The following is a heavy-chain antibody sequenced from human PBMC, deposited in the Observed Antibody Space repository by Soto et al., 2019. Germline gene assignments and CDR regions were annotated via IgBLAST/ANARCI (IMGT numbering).Heavy chain of an antibody. V-gene: IGHV3-48*03. CDR3: ARQTADSKYGDRLSYGMDA. J-gene: IGHJ6*02. Sequence: PGGSLSLSCAASGFTFSNYEMNWVRQAPGKGLAWVSSISSDSRNINYVASVKGRFTVSRDNAKNSLFLHMSSLGPEDTGLYYCARQTADSKYGDRLSYGMDAWGQGTKVTVSS. D-gene: IGHD2-21*02. CDR1: GFTFSNYE. CDR2: ISSDSRNI.